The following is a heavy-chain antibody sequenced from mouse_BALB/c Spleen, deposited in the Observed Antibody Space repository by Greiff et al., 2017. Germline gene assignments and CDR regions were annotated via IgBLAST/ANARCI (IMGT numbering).Heavy chain of an antibody. J-gene: IGHJ4*01. CDR2: IYPGNSDT. Sequence: VQLQQSGTVLARPGASVKMSCKASGYTFTSYWMHWVKQRPGQGLEWIGAIYPGNSDTSYNQKFKGKAKLTAVTSTSTAYMELSSLTNEDSAVYYCTRSGIYYDYDDGYYAMDYWGQGTSVTVSS. CDR3: TRSGIYYDYDDGYYAMDY. V-gene: IGHV1-5*01. D-gene: IGHD2-4*01. CDR1: GYTFTSYW.